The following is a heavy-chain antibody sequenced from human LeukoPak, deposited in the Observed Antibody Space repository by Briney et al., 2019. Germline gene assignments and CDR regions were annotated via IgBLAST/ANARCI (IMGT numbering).Heavy chain of an antibody. V-gene: IGHV1-2*02. D-gene: IGHD3-10*01. CDR1: VYTFTGYY. Sequence: ASVKVSCKASVYTFTGYYMHWVRQAPGQGLEWMGWINPNSGGTNYAQKFQGRVTMTRDTSISTAYMELSRLRSDDTAVYYCARKTGTVLSGSRLDYWGQGTLVTVSS. CDR2: INPNSGGT. J-gene: IGHJ4*02. CDR3: ARKTGTVLSGSRLDY.